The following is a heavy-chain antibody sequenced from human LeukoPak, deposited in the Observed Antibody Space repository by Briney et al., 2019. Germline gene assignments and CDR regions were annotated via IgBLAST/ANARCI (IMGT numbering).Heavy chain of an antibody. Sequence: HGESLKISCKGSGYSFTNYWITWVRQMPGRGLEWMGRIDPSDSYTNYSPSFQGHVTISADRSISAAYLQWSSLKASDTAMYYCARLKYYGSGSYYFAYWGQGTLVTVSS. CDR3: ARLKYYGSGSYYFAY. V-gene: IGHV5-10-1*01. D-gene: IGHD3-10*01. J-gene: IGHJ4*02. CDR2: IDPSDSYT. CDR1: GYSFTNYW.